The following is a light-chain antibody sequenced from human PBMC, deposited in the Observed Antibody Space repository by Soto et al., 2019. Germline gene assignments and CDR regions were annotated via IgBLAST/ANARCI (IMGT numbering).Light chain of an antibody. CDR3: QQRSNWLT. J-gene: IGKJ4*01. V-gene: IGKV3-11*01. CDR1: QSVSSY. Sequence: EIVLTQSPATLSLSPGDRATLSCRASQSVSSYLAWYQQKPGQAPRLLIYDATHRATGIPARFSGSGSGTDFTLTISGLEPEDCAVYYCQQRSNWLTFGGGTKVEIK. CDR2: DAT.